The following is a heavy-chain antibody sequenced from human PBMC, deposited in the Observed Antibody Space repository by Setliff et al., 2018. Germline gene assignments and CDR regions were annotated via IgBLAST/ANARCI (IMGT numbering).Heavy chain of an antibody. Sequence: PGGSLRLSCAASGFTFCSYAMHWVRQAPGKGLEWVAVISYEGSNKYYADSVKGRFTISRDNSKNTLYLQMNSLRAEDTAVYYCARDRLRSDSPWGYFDYWGQGTLVTVSS. CDR3: ARDRLRSDSPWGYFDY. V-gene: IGHV3-30*04. CDR2: ISYEGSNK. J-gene: IGHJ4*02. CDR1: GFTFCSYA. D-gene: IGHD3-16*01.